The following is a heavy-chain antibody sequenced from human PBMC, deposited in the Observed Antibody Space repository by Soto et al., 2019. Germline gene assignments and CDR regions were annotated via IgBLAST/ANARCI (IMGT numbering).Heavy chain of an antibody. V-gene: IGHV4-30-4*01. CDR3: ARDQDEVVPAARRPLNYDYYYGMDV. CDR1: GGSISSGDYY. D-gene: IGHD2-2*01. CDR2: IYYSGST. Sequence: QVQLQESGPGLVKPSQTLSLTCTVSGGSISSGDYYWSWIRQPPGKGLEWIGYIYYSGSTYYNPSLKSRVTISVDTSKNQFSLKLSSVTAADTAVYYCARDQDEVVPAARRPLNYDYYYGMDVWGQGTTVTVSS. J-gene: IGHJ6*02.